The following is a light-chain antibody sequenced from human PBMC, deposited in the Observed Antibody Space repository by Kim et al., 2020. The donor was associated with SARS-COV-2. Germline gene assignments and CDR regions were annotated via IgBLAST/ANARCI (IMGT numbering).Light chain of an antibody. V-gene: IGKV3-11*01. CDR2: DAA. Sequence: PGKSATLSCKARQSIDINLAWYQQTPGQPPRLLIDDAAIRAAGIPDRFSGSGSGTDCTLTIGSLAPEDCAVYYCQQRGNWPPALTFGGGTKVDIK. CDR1: QSIDIN. J-gene: IGKJ4*01. CDR3: QQRGNWPPALT.